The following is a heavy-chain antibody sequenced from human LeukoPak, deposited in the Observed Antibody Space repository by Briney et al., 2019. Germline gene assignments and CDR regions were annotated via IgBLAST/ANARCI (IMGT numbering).Heavy chain of an antibody. V-gene: IGHV3-13*01. J-gene: IGHJ5*02. CDR2: IGTAGDT. CDR1: GFTFSSYD. Sequence: GGSLRLSCAASGFTFSSYDMHWVRQATGKGLEWVSAIGTAGDTYYPGSVKGRFTISRENAKNSLYLQMNSLRAGDTAVYYCARVEDSSGCFIPWGQGTLVTVSS. CDR3: ARVEDSSGCFIP. D-gene: IGHD6-19*01.